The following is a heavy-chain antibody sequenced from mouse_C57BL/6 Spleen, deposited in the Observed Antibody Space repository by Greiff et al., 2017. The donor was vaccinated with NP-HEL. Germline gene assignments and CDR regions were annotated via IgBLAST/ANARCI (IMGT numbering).Heavy chain of an antibody. CDR3: ARGYYVSSSYAMDY. Sequence: VQLQQSGPELVKPGASVKISCKASGYAFSSSWMNWVKQRPGKGLEWIGRIYPGDGDTNYNGKFKGKATLTADKSSSTAYMQLSSRTSEDSAVYFCARGYYVSSSYAMDYWGQGTSVTVSS. CDR1: GYAFSSSW. J-gene: IGHJ4*01. V-gene: IGHV1-82*01. D-gene: IGHD1-1*01. CDR2: IYPGDGDT.